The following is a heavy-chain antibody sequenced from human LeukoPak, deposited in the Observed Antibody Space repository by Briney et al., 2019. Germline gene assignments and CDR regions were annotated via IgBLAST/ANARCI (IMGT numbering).Heavy chain of an antibody. V-gene: IGHV4-30-2*01. CDR2: IYHSGST. CDR1: GGSISSGGYS. CDR3: ARVGIYYDFWSQSPYYYGMDV. D-gene: IGHD3-3*01. Sequence: SETLSLTCAVSGGSISSGGYSWSWIRQPPGKGLEWIGYIYHSGSTYYNPSLKSRVTISVDRSKNQFSLKLNSVTAADTAVYYCARVGIYYDFWSQSPYYYGMDVWGQGTTVTVSS. J-gene: IGHJ6*02.